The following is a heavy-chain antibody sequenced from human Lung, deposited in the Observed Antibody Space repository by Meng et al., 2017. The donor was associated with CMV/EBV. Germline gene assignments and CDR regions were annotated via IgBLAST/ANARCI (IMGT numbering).Heavy chain of an antibody. CDR1: GDSITNHNW. CDR2: ITHRGSS. D-gene: IGHD3-10*01. V-gene: IGHV4-4*03. Sequence: QVQVGEAGLTLAKPPGTRSLTGAVTGDSITNHNWWAWVRQPPGKGLEWIGEITHRGSSAYNPSLKSRISMSIDKSKNQFSLKLTSVTAADTAVYHCLRRSGGSVWGQGTLVTVSS. CDR3: LRRSGGSV. J-gene: IGHJ1*01.